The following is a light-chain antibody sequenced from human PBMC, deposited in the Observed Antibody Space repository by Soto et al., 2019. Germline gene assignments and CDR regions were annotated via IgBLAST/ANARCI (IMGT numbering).Light chain of an antibody. CDR3: QQRSNWAYT. CDR2: DAS. CDR1: QSVSSY. Sequence: EIVLTQSPATLSLSPGERDTLSCRASQSVSSYLAWYQQKVGQAPRLLIYDASNRATGIPARFSGSGSGTDFTLTISSLEPEDFPVYYCQQRSNWAYTFGQGTKLEIK. J-gene: IGKJ2*01. V-gene: IGKV3-11*01.